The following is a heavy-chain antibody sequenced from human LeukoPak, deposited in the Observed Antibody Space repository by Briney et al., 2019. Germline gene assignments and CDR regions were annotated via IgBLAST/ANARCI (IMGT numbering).Heavy chain of an antibody. CDR2: IYYSGST. CDR3: ARDRITMVRGGSETNWFDP. D-gene: IGHD3-10*01. Sequence: PSQTLSLTCTVSGGSISNGVYYWSWIRQHPGKGLEWIGYIYYSGSTYYSPSLKSRLTMSVDTSKNQFSLKLSSVTAADTAVYYCARDRITMVRGGSETNWFDPWGQGTLVTVSS. CDR1: GGSISNGVYY. V-gene: IGHV4-31*03. J-gene: IGHJ5*02.